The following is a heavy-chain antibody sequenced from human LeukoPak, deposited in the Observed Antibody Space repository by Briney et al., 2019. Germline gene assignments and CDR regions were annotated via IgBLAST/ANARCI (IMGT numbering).Heavy chain of an antibody. CDR2: IYYSGST. CDR3: ARVRGSSGFRNWFDP. D-gene: IGHD6-13*01. Sequence: QPSETLSLTCTVSGGSISSYYWSWIRQPPGKGLEWIGYIYYSGSTNYNPSLKSRVTISVDTSKNQFSLKLSSVTAADMAVYYCARVRGSSGFRNWFDPWGQGTLVTVSS. J-gene: IGHJ5*02. V-gene: IGHV4-59*01. CDR1: GGSISSYY.